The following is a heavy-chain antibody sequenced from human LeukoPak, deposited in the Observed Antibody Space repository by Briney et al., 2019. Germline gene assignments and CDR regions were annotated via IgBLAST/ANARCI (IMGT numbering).Heavy chain of an antibody. CDR1: GGSISGSNYF. Sequence: SDTLSLACTVSGGSISGSNYFWGWIRQPPGKGLEWIGSIFYSGTTHYNPSLKSRVPISVDTSKKQFSLKQTSLTAADTAVYYCARSTAADGPTHNWFDPWGQGTLVTVPS. CDR2: IFYSGTT. J-gene: IGHJ5*02. V-gene: IGHV4-39*01. D-gene: IGHD6-13*01. CDR3: ARSTAADGPTHNWFDP.